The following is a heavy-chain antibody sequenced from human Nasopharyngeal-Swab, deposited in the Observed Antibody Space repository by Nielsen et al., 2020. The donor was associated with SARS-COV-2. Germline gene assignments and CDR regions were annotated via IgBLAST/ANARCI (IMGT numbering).Heavy chain of an antibody. Sequence: GESLKISCAASGFTFSGYAMSWVRQAPGKGLEWVSAISGSGSSTYYADSVKGRFTISRDNSKNTLCLQMNSLRAEDTAVYYCAKDDRRSQWLVDYYDSMDVWGQGTTVTVSS. J-gene: IGHJ6*02. D-gene: IGHD6-19*01. V-gene: IGHV3-23*01. CDR1: GFTFSGYA. CDR2: ISGSGSST. CDR3: AKDDRRSQWLVDYYDSMDV.